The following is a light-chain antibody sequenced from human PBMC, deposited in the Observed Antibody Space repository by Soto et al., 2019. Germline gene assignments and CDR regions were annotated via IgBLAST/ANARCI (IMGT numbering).Light chain of an antibody. J-gene: IGKJ4*01. Sequence: GRGGTLCSTPSQTVRNNYLAWYQQKPGQAPRLLIYDASSRATGIPDRFSGGGSGSDCGLTIRTQALVDFALYYCQEFSRSALTFAGGTKVDIK. CDR1: QTVRNNY. V-gene: IGKV3-20*01. CDR3: QEFSRSALT. CDR2: DAS.